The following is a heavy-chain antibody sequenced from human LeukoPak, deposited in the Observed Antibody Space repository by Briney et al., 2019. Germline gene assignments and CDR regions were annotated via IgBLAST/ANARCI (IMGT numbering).Heavy chain of an antibody. V-gene: IGHV4-61*02. CDR2: IYTSGST. Sequence: SQTLSLTCTVSGGSISSGSYYWSWIRQPAGKGLEWIGRIYTSGSTNYNPSLKSRVTISVDTSKNQFSLKLSSVTAADTAVYYCARRRGLTMVRGVAGNWFDPWGQGTLVTVSS. D-gene: IGHD3-10*01. CDR3: ARRRGLTMVRGVAGNWFDP. J-gene: IGHJ5*02. CDR1: GGSISSGSYY.